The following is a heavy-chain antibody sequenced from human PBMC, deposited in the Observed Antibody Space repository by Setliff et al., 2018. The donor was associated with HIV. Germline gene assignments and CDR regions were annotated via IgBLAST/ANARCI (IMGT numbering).Heavy chain of an antibody. D-gene: IGHD3-16*01. CDR1: GGSIRSDGYY. J-gene: IGHJ4*02. Sequence: TSETLSLTCSVSGGSIRSDGYYWNWIRQHPEKGLEWIGYIYNNGSTYYNPSLESRLMMSIDPSKNQFSLNLRSVTVADTAVYYCARGRYYREISDSLFDFWGQGTLVTVSS. V-gene: IGHV4-31*03. CDR2: IYNNGST. CDR3: ARGRYYREISDSLFDF.